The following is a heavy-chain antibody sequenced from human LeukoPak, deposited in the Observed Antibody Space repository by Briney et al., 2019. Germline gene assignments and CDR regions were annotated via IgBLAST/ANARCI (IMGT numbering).Heavy chain of an antibody. CDR1: GDSISSYC. CDR3: ARVPARRVVTTPTYFDS. Sequence: PSETLSLTCTVSGDSISSYCWNWIRQPPGKGLEWIGYMSYSGSTNYNPSLKSRVTISVDTSKNQFSLKLSSVTAADTAVYYCARVPARRVVTTPTYFDSWGQGTLVTVSS. CDR2: MSYSGST. J-gene: IGHJ4*01. V-gene: IGHV4-59*01. D-gene: IGHD2-21*02.